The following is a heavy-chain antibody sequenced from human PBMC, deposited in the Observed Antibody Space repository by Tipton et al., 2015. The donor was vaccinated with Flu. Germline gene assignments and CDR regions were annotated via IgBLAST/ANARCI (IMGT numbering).Heavy chain of an antibody. J-gene: IGHJ3*02. CDR2: ISGSGGGT. D-gene: IGHD3-10*01. V-gene: IGHV3-23*01. CDR1: GFTFSSYA. CDR3: AKGIWFGELSAFDI. Sequence: SLRLSCAASGFTFSSYAMSWVRQAPGKGLEWVSGISGSGGGTYYAASVKGRFTISRDNSKNTLYLQMNSLRAEDTAVYYCAKGIWFGELSAFDIWGQGTMVTVSS.